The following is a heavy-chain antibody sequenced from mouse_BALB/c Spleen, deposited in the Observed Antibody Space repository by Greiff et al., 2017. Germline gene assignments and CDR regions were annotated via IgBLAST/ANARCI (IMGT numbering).Heavy chain of an antibody. CDR3: ARGDDGYYEGAMDY. D-gene: IGHD2-3*01. CDR1: GYTFTSYV. V-gene: IGHV1-14*01. J-gene: IGHJ4*01. CDR2: INPYNDGT. Sequence: EVKLMESGPELVKPGASVKMSCKASGYTFTSYVMHWVKQKPGQGLEWIGYINPYNDGTKYNEKFKGKATLTSDKSSSTAYMELSSLTSEDSAVYYCARGDDGYYEGAMDYWGQGTSVTVSS.